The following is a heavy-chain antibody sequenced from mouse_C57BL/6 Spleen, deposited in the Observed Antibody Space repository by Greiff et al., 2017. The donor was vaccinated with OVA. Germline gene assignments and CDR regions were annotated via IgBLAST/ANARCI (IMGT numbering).Heavy chain of an antibody. CDR1: GYTFTSYW. CDR3: ARRGNYEAWFAY. D-gene: IGHD2-1*01. V-gene: IGHV1-55*01. CDR2: IYPGSGST. J-gene: IGHJ3*01. Sequence: VQLQQSGAELVKPGASVKMSCKASGYTFTSYWITWVKQRPGQGLEWIGDIYPGSGSTNYNEKFKSKATLTVDTSSSTAYMQLSSLTSEDSAVYYCARRGNYEAWFAYWGQGTLVTVSA.